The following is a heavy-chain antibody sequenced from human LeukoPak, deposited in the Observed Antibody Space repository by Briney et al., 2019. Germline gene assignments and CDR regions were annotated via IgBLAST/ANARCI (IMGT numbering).Heavy chain of an antibody. CDR1: GGPISCYY. J-gene: IGHJ6*03. V-gene: IGHV4-4*07. CDR2: IYPRGST. Sequence: SETLSLSCTVSGGPISCYYWSWIRQPAGKVLEWIGRIYPRGSTNYSPSHKSRVNMSVDKSKNQSSLKLSSVAAADTAVYYCARAQFRQRAHFYCYYMDVWAKGTTVSVSS. CDR3: ARAQFRQRAHFYCYYMDV. D-gene: IGHD3-3*02.